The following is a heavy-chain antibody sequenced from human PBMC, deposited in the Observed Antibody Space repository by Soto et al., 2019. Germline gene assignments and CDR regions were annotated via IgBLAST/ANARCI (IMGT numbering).Heavy chain of an antibody. V-gene: IGHV5-51*01. CDR2: IYPGDSDT. D-gene: IGHD6-19*01. CDR1: GYSFTSYW. CDR3: ARSLGYSSGWWYDAFDI. Sequence: GESLKISCKGSGYSFTSYWIGRVRQMPGKGLEWMGIIYPGDSDTRYSPSFQGQVTISADKSISTAYLQWSSLKASDTAMYYCARSLGYSSGWWYDAFDIWGQGTMVTVSS. J-gene: IGHJ3*02.